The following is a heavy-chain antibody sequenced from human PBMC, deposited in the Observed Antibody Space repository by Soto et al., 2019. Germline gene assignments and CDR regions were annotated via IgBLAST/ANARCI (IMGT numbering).Heavy chain of an antibody. D-gene: IGHD2-21*02. CDR2: ISTNTGYT. V-gene: IGHV1-18*01. CDR1: GFTFPTSG. J-gene: IGHJ5*02. CDR3: SRGTARGANWFDP. Sequence: QDQLVQSGAEVKKPGASVKVSCKTSGFTFPTSGITWVRQHPGQGLEWMGCISTNTGYTYYAQKRQGRVTMTTDTSTSTVYMELGSLRSDDTAVYYCSRGTARGANWFDPWGQGTLVTVSS.